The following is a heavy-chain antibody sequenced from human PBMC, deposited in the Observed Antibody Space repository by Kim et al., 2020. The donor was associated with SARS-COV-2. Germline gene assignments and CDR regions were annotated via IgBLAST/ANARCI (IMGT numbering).Heavy chain of an antibody. V-gene: IGHV3-11*06. J-gene: IGHJ4*02. CDR3: ARAYYYDSSGYYYYFDY. Sequence: VKSRFTITRDNAKTSLYLQMNSLRAEDTAVYYCARAYYYDSSGYYYYFDYWGQGTLVTVSS. D-gene: IGHD3-22*01.